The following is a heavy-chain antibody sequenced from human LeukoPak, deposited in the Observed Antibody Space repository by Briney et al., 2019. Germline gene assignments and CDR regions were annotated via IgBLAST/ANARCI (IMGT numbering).Heavy chain of an antibody. CDR3: ARAELSGYDYHYYMDV. Sequence: SVKVSCKASGGTFSSYAISWVRQAPGQGLEWMGGIIPIFGTANYAQKFQGRVTITTDESTSTAYMELSSLRSEDTAVYYCARAELSGYDYHYYMDVWGKGTTVTVSS. CDR2: IIPIFGTA. V-gene: IGHV1-69*05. J-gene: IGHJ6*03. CDR1: GGTFSSYA. D-gene: IGHD5-12*01.